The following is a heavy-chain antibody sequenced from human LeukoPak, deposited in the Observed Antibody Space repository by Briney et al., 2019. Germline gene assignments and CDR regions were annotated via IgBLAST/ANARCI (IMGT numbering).Heavy chain of an antibody. J-gene: IGHJ4*02. Sequence: GGSLRLSCAASGFTFSSYAMSWVRQAPGKGLEWVSAISGSGGSTYYADSVKGRFTISRDNSKNTLYLQMNSLRAEDTAVYYCAKSVYSSSHWMDFDYWGQGTLVTVSS. CDR2: ISGSGGST. CDR1: GFTFSSYA. CDR3: AKSVYSSSHWMDFDY. D-gene: IGHD6-6*01. V-gene: IGHV3-23*01.